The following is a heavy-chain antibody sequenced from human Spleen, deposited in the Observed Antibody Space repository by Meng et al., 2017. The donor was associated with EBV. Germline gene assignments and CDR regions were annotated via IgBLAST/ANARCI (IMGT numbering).Heavy chain of an antibody. CDR2: TNEDGGIT. V-gene: IGHV3-74*01. J-gene: IGHJ4*02. CDR1: GFSFSRYW. Sequence: EHLVVFGGTSVPPGGFLRLSCVTSGFSFSRYWMHWVRQAPGKGLEWVSRTNEDGGITTYADPVKGRFTISRDNTKNTLYLQMNSLRAEDTGVYFCSKDLVGSDDDWGQGTLVTVSS. CDR3: SKDLVGSDDD. D-gene: IGHD6-25*01.